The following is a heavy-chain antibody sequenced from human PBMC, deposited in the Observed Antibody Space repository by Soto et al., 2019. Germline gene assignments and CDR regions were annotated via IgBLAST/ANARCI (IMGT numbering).Heavy chain of an antibody. CDR2: IYHSGST. V-gene: IGHV4-4*02. J-gene: IGHJ6*02. D-gene: IGHD2-15*01. CDR3: ARGDCSGGSCYGGHYYYYGMDV. CDR1: GGSISSSNW. Sequence: QVXLXESGXGLXKPXGTXSXXXAXXGGSISSSNWWSWVRQPPGKGLEWIGEIYHSGSTNYNPSLKSRVTISVDKSKNQFSLKLSSVTAADTAVYYCARGDCSGGSCYGGHYYYYGMDVWGQGTTVTVSS.